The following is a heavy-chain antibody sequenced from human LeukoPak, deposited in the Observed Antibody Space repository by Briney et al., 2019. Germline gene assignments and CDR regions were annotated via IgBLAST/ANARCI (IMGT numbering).Heavy chain of an antibody. CDR1: GFTFSSYA. CDR2: ISYDGSNK. CDR3: ARERLTIYNYYGLDV. J-gene: IGHJ6*02. Sequence: GRSLRLSCAASGFTFSSYAMHWVRQAPGKGLEWVAVISYDGSNKYYADSVKGRFTISRDNSKNTLYLQMNSLRAEDTAVYYCARERLTIYNYYGLDVWGQGTTVTVSS. D-gene: IGHD6-25*01. V-gene: IGHV3-30-3*01.